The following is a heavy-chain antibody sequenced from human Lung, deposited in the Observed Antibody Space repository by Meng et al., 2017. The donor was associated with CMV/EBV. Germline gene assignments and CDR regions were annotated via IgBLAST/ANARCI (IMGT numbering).Heavy chain of an antibody. V-gene: IGHV3-23*01. CDR2: ISGSGGST. CDR1: GLTCSSHP. CDR3: ARGGPVAGKNWCDR. D-gene: IGHD6-19*01. Sequence: GRSLRLSCVASGLTCSSHPMTWVRQAPGKGLEWVSSISGSGGSTYSADSVQGSFTISRDNSKNTLYRQMSALRDEDTALYYCARGGPVAGKNWCDRWGQGTLVTVSS. J-gene: IGHJ5*02.